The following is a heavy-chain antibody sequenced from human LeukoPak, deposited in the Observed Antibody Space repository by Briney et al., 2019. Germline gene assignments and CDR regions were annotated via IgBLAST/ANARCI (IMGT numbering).Heavy chain of an antibody. D-gene: IGHD4-23*01. CDR1: GFTFNNYA. CDR2: ISTTGGST. V-gene: IGHV3-23*01. J-gene: IGHJ4*02. CDR3: AKDWTTVVTPKGYYFDS. Sequence: GGSLRLSCAASGFTFNNYAMSWVRQAPGKGLEWVSAISTTGGSTYYADSVKGRFTVSRDNSKNTLSLQMDSLRVEDTALYYCAKDWTTVVTPKGYYFDSWGQGTLVTVSS.